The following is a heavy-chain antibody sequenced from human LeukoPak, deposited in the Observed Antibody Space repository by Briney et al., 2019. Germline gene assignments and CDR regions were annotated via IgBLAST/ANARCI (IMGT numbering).Heavy chain of an antibody. J-gene: IGHJ6*03. CDR2: ISYDGSNK. V-gene: IGHV3-30*01. Sequence: PGRSLRLSCAASGFTFSSYAMHWVRQAPGKGLEWVAVISYDGSNKYYADSVKGRFTISRDNSKNTLYLQMNSLRAEDTAVYYCARDSADIVVVPAAKSGYYYYYYMDVWGKGTTVTVSS. D-gene: IGHD2-2*01. CDR1: GFTFSSYA. CDR3: ARDSADIVVVPAAKSGYYYYYYMDV.